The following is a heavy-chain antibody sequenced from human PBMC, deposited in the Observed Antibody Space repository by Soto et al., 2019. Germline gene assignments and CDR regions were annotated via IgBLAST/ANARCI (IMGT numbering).Heavy chain of an antibody. V-gene: IGHV1-69*13. CDR1: GCTFSSYA. D-gene: IGHD3-3*01. CDR3: ARDLSPRQVLRFLEWKNQGSRYYGMDV. J-gene: IGHJ6*02. Sequence: SVKVSCKASGCTFSSYAISWVRQAPGQRLEWMGGIIPIFGTANYAQKFQGRVTITADESTSTAYMELSSLRSEDTAVYYCARDLSPRQVLRFLEWKNQGSRYYGMDVWGQGTTVTVSS. CDR2: IIPIFGTA.